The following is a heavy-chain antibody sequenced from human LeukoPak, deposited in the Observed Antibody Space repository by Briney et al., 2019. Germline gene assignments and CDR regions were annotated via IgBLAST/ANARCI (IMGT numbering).Heavy chain of an antibody. Sequence: SETLSLTCTVSGGSISSYYWSWIRQPPGKGLERIGYIYYSGSTNYNPSLKSRVTISVDTSKNQFSLKLSSVTAADTAVYYCARGHYDFWSGYYRYWGQGTLVTVSS. CDR2: IYYSGST. V-gene: IGHV4-59*01. J-gene: IGHJ4*02. CDR1: GGSISSYY. CDR3: ARGHYDFWSGYYRY. D-gene: IGHD3-3*01.